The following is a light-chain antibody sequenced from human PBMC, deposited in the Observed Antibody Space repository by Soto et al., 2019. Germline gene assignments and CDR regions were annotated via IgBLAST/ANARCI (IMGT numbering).Light chain of an antibody. CDR3: CSYAGSVTHYV. CDR1: SSDIGSYNL. Sequence: QSALTQPASVSGSPGQSITISCTGASSDIGSYNLVSWYQHHPGEAPRLIIYEAVKRPSGVSNRFSGSKSGNTASLTISGLQPDDEADYHCCSYAGSVTHYVFGTGTKLTVL. J-gene: IGLJ1*01. CDR2: EAV. V-gene: IGLV2-23*01.